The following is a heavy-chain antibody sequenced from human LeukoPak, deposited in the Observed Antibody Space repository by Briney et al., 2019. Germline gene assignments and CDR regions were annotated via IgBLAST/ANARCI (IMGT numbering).Heavy chain of an antibody. CDR3: ARNDLIRGPTWEYYDMDV. Sequence: PGGSLRLSCAASGFTFSSYSMNWVRQAPGKGLEWVSSISSSSSYIYYADSVKGRFTISRDNAKNSLYLQMNSLRAEDTAVYYCARNDLIRGPTWEYYDMDVWGKGTTVTVSS. D-gene: IGHD3-10*01. CDR1: GFTFSSYS. V-gene: IGHV3-21*01. CDR2: ISSSSSYI. J-gene: IGHJ6*04.